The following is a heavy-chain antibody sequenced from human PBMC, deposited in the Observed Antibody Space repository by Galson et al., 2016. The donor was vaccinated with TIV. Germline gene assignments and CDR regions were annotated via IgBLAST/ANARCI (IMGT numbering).Heavy chain of an antibody. CDR3: ARDRGYSGYDWAFDY. V-gene: IGHV1-69*13. CDR2: IIPIFGTA. J-gene: IGHJ4*02. Sequence: SVKVSCKASGGTFSSYAISWVRQAPGQGLEWMGGIIPIFGTANYAQKFQGRVTITGDESTSTAYMELSSLRSEDTAVYYCARDRGYSGYDWAFDYWGQGTLVTVSS. CDR1: GGTFSSYA. D-gene: IGHD5-12*01.